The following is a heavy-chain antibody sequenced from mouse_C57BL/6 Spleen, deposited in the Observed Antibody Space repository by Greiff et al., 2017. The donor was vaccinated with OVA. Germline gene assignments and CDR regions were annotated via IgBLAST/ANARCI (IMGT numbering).Heavy chain of an antibody. CDR2: ISSGSSTI. CDR3: ARGLRGYFDV. D-gene: IGHD2-2*01. J-gene: IGHJ1*03. CDR1: GFTFSDYG. Sequence: EVQVVESGGGLVKPGGSLKLSCAASGFTFSDYGMHWVRQAPEKGLEWVAYISSGSSTIYYADTVKGRFTISRDNAKNTLFLQMTSLRSEDTAMYYCARGLRGYFDVWGTGTTVTVSS. V-gene: IGHV5-17*01.